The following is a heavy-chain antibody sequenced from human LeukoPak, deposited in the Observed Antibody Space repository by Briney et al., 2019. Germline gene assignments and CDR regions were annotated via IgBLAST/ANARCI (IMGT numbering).Heavy chain of an antibody. J-gene: IGHJ5*02. V-gene: IGHV4-34*01. Sequence: SEALSLTCAVYGGSFSGYYWSWIRQPPGKGLEWIGEINHSGSTNYNPSLKSRVTISVDTSKNQFSLKLSSVTAADTAVYYCARRLASYCSGGSCYSIAPNWFDPWGQGTLVTVSS. CDR1: GGSFSGYY. CDR2: INHSGST. D-gene: IGHD2-15*01. CDR3: ARRLASYCSGGSCYSIAPNWFDP.